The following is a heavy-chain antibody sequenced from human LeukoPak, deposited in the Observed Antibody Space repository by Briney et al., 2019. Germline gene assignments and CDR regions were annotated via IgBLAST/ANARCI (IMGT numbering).Heavy chain of an antibody. J-gene: IGHJ4*02. CDR2: ISYDGSNK. D-gene: IGHD6-13*01. CDR3: ARADLIAATGLDY. Sequence: GGSLRLSCAAPEFTFSSYAMHWVRQAPGKGLEWVAVISYDGSNKYYADSVKGRFTISRDNSKNTLYLQMNSLRAEDTAVYYCARADLIAATGLDYWGQGTLVTVSS. CDR1: EFTFSSYA. V-gene: IGHV3-30*04.